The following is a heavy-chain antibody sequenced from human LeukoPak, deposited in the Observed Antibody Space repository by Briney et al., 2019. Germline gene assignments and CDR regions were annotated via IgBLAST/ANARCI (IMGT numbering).Heavy chain of an antibody. CDR3: ITPAGAANWFDP. V-gene: IGHV3-15*01. D-gene: IGHD1-26*01. J-gene: IGHJ5*02. CDR1: GFTFSNAW. Sequence: PGGSLRLSCAASGFTFSNAWMSWVRQAPGKGLEWVGRIKSKTDGGTTDYAAPVKGRFTISRDDSENTLYLQMNSLKTEDTAVYYCITPAGAANWFDPWGQGTLVTVSS. CDR2: IKSKTDGGTT.